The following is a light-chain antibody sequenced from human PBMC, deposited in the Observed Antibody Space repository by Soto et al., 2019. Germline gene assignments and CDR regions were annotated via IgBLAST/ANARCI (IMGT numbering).Light chain of an antibody. CDR2: KAS. Sequence: DIQMTQSPSTLSGSVVDIVTITFLASQTISSWLAWYQQKPGKAPKLLIYKASSLKNGVPLRFSGSGSGTDFTLTISSLQPEDFATYYCLQDYNYPRTFGQGTKVDIK. J-gene: IGKJ1*01. V-gene: IGKV1-5*03. CDR3: LQDYNYPRT. CDR1: QTISSW.